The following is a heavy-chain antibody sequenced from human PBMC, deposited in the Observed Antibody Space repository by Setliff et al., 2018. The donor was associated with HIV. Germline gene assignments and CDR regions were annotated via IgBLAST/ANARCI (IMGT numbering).Heavy chain of an antibody. V-gene: IGHV4-38-2*02. Sequence: SETLSLTCTVSNYSITSGYYWGWIRQSPGKGLEWIASIYRSGNTYYNPSLKSRVTISVDTSKNQFSLRLTSMTAADTAVYYCARRPPRYCINTSCHRDWFDPWGQGTLVTVSS. CDR3: ARRPPRYCINTSCHRDWFDP. CDR2: IYRSGNT. J-gene: IGHJ5*02. CDR1: NYSITSGYY. D-gene: IGHD2-2*01.